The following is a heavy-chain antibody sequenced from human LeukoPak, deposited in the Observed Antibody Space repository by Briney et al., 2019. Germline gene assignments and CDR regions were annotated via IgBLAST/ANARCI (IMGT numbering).Heavy chain of an antibody. J-gene: IGHJ4*02. V-gene: IGHV1-69*01. CDR2: IIPIFGTA. CDR3: ASVDCSGGSCYSFIPFDY. Sequence: GSSVKVSCTASGGTLSSYAISWVRQAPGQGLEWMGGIIPIFGTANYAQKFQGRVTITADESTSTAYMELSSLRSEDTAVYYCASVDCSGGSCYSFIPFDYWGQGTLVTVSS. CDR1: GGTLSSYA. D-gene: IGHD2-15*01.